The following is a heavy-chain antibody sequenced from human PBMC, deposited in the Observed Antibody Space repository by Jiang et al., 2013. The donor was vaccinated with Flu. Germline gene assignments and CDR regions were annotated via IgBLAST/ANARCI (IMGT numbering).Heavy chain of an antibody. V-gene: IGHV6-1*01. CDR1: GDSVSSDSAA. CDR3: ARSAPNVDY. CDR2: AYYRSKWFK. J-gene: IGHJ4*02. Sequence: SQTLSLTCAISGDSVSSDSAAWNWIRQSPSRGLEWLGRAYYRSKWFKGYAPSVKSRITINPDTSKNQFSLQLNSVTPEDTAVYYCARSAPNVDYWGQGTLVTVSS.